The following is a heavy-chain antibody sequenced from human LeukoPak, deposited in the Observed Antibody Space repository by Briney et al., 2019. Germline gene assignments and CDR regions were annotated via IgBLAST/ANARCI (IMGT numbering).Heavy chain of an antibody. CDR2: IIPILGIA. Sequence: ASVKVSCKASGGTFSSYAISWVRQAPGQGLEWMGRIIPILGIANYAQKFQGRVTITADKSTSTAYMELSSLRSGDTAVYYCARDRRSGLYYFDYWGQGTLVTVSS. V-gene: IGHV1-69*04. J-gene: IGHJ4*02. CDR3: ARDRRSGLYYFDY. D-gene: IGHD3-3*01. CDR1: GGTFSSYA.